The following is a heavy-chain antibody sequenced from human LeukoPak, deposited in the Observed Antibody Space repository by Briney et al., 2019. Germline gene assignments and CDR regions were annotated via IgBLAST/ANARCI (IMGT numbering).Heavy chain of an antibody. Sequence: SLKISSKASAYGSTSNWISWVRQLPGKGLEWMGIIYPGDSYTTYSPSFQGQVTISADKSISTAYLQWRSLKASDTAMYYCARRSGSGALDIWGQGTMVTVSS. CDR3: ARRSGSGALDI. V-gene: IGHV5-51*01. D-gene: IGHD3-10*01. J-gene: IGHJ3*02. CDR2: IYPGDSYT. CDR1: AYGSTSNW.